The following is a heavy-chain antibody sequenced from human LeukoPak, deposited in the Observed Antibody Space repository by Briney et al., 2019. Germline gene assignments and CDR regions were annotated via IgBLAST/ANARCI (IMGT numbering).Heavy chain of an antibody. CDR1: GGSISSYY. J-gene: IGHJ5*02. V-gene: IGHV4-59*01. Sequence: PSETLSLTCTVSGGSISSYYWSWIRQPPGKGLEWIGYVYNSGSTNYNPSLKSRVTISVDTSKNQFSLKLSSVTAADTAVYYCARGRGYSRTNWFDPWGQGTLVTVSS. CDR2: VYNSGST. D-gene: IGHD6-13*01. CDR3: ARGRGYSRTNWFDP.